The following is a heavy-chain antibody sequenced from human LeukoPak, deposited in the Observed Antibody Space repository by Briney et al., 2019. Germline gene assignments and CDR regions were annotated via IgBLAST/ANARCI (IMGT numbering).Heavy chain of an antibody. CDR1: GYSFTSYW. V-gene: IGHV5-51*01. CDR3: ARQGSGWLNWFDP. J-gene: IGHJ5*02. CDR2: IYPGDSDT. Sequence: PGESLKISCKGSGYSFTSYWIAWVRQMPGKGLEWTGIIYPGDSDTRYSPSFQGQVTISADKSMNTAYLQWSSLKASDTAIYYCARQGSGWLNWFDPWGQGTRVTVSS. D-gene: IGHD6-19*01.